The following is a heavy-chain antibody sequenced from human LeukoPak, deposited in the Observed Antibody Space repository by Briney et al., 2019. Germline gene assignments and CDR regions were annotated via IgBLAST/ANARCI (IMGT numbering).Heavy chain of an antibody. CDR3: ARGFGFSRAFDY. CDR2: INHSGST. J-gene: IGHJ4*02. V-gene: IGHV4-34*01. CDR1: GGSFSGYY. Sequence: SETLSLTCAVYGGSFSGYYWSWIRQPPGKGLEWIGEINHSGSTNCNPSLKSRVTISVDTSKNQFSLKLSSVTAADTAVYYCARGFGFSRAFDYWGQGTLVTVSS. D-gene: IGHD3-3*01.